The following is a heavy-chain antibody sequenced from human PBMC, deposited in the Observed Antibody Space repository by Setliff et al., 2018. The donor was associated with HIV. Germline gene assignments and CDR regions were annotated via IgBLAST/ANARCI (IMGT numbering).Heavy chain of an antibody. J-gene: IGHJ5*02. Sequence: PSETLSLTCTVSGGSVTNTKSYWGWIRQPPGKGLEWIASISHSGNTYYNPSLNSPVTISLDTSKNQFSLKLTSVTAADTAVYYCANRLYYYDSSGSLREEGFDPWGQGTLVTVSS. CDR3: ANRLYYYDSSGSLREEGFDP. D-gene: IGHD3-22*01. CDR2: ISHSGNT. V-gene: IGHV4-39*01. CDR1: GGSVTNTKSY.